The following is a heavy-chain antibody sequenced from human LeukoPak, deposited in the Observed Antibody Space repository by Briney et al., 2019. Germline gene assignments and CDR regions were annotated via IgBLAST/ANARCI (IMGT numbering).Heavy chain of an antibody. CDR3: ARRADSSSSNSYYYYYYMDV. D-gene: IGHD6-6*01. Sequence: PETLSLTCTVSGGSISSYYWSWIRQPPGKGLEWIGYIYYSGSTNYNPSLKSRVTISVDTSKNQFSLKLSSVTAADTAVYYCARRADSSSSNSYYYYYYMDVWGKGTTVTVSS. V-gene: IGHV4-59*08. J-gene: IGHJ6*03. CDR2: IYYSGST. CDR1: GGSISSYY.